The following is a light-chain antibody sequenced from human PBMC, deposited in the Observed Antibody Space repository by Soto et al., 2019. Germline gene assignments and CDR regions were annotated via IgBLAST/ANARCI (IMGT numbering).Light chain of an antibody. CDR3: QQYDKVPVT. CDR2: DVS. J-gene: IGKJ5*01. V-gene: IGKV1-33*01. CDR1: QDISNS. Sequence: DIQMTQSPSSLSASVGDRVTITCQASQDISNSLNWYQQKPRKAPKLLIYDVSNLETGVASRFSGSGSGTSFTFNISRLQPEDIATYYCQQYDKVPVTFGQGTRLEIK.